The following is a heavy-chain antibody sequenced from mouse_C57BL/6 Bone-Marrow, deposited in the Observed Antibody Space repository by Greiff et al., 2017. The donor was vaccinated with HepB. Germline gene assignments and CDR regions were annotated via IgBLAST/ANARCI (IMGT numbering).Heavy chain of an antibody. J-gene: IGHJ3*01. CDR3: ASQGRLRRRGFAY. V-gene: IGHV5-6*01. D-gene: IGHD2-4*01. CDR1: GFTFSSYG. CDR2: ISSGGSYT. Sequence: EVKLVESGGDLVKPGGSLKLSCAASGFTFSSYGMSWVRQTPDKRLEWVATISSGGSYTYYTDSVKGRFTISRDNAKNPLYLQMSSLKSEDTAMYYCASQGRLRRRGFAYWGQGTLVTVSA.